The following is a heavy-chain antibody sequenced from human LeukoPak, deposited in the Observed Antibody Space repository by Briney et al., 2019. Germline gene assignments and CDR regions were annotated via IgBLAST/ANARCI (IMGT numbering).Heavy chain of an antibody. CDR2: IYYSGST. CDR3: ASRGSNWSFDY. CDR1: GGSISSYY. Sequence: SETLSLTCTVSGGSISSYYWSWIRQPPGKGLEWIGYIYYSGSTNYSPSLKSRVTISVDTSKNQFSLKLSSVTAADTAVYYCASRGSNWSFDYWGQGTLVTVSS. D-gene: IGHD3-3*01. V-gene: IGHV4-59*01. J-gene: IGHJ4*02.